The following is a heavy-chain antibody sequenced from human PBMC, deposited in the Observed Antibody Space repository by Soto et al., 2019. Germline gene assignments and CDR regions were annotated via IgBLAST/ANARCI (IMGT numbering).Heavy chain of an antibody. J-gene: IGHJ6*02. CDR2: IYNSGTT. CDR3: ARHKDCSGSSCNAVGYYYGLDV. Sequence: PSETLSLTCTVSVGSIGSGSNPWGGFRQPQGKGLKWIGSIYNSGTTYYNPPLKSRVTISVDTSKNQFSLRLSSVTAADTAVYYCARHKDCSGSSCNAVGYYYGLDVWGQGTTVTVSS. CDR1: VGSIGSGSNP. D-gene: IGHD2-15*01. V-gene: IGHV4-39*01.